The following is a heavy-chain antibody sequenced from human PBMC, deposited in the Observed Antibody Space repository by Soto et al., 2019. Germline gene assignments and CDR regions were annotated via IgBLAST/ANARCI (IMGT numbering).Heavy chain of an antibody. CDR2: FNHSGDT. CDR3: ARHHVRGRTIAGAAEF. J-gene: IGHJ4*02. D-gene: IGHD1-26*01. Sequence: PSETLSLTCAVYGGSLSGYYWSWIRQPPGKALEWIGEFNHSGDTNYNPSLKSRVTISADTSKNQVFLSLSSVTAADTAMYYCARHHVRGRTIAGAAEFWGQGTLLTVSS. V-gene: IGHV4-34*01. CDR1: GGSLSGYY.